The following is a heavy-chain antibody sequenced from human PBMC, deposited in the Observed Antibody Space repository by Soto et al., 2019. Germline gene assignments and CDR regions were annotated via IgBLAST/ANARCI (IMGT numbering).Heavy chain of an antibody. CDR1: EFTFDKYY. D-gene: IGHD6-19*01. J-gene: IGHJ4*02. CDR3: ARVGSGPIAVAGTVYFDY. V-gene: IGHV3-7*01. Sequence: PGGSLRLSCAASEFTFDKYYMTWVRQAPGKGPEWVANIKPDGSEQYYVDSVKGRFTISRDNANNSLYLQMNSLRAEDTAVYYCARVGSGPIAVAGTVYFDYWGQGTLVTVSS. CDR2: IKPDGSEQ.